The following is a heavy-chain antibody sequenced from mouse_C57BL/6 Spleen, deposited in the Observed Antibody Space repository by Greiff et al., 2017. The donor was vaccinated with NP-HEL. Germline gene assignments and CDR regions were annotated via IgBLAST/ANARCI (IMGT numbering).Heavy chain of an antibody. J-gene: IGHJ4*01. V-gene: IGHV3-6*01. CDR3: ATDPSYYGSRGYYAMDY. Sequence: ESGPGLVKPSQSLSLTCSVTGYSITSGYYWNWIRQFPGNKLEWMGYISYDGSNNYNPSLKNRISITRDTSKNQFFLKLNSVTTEDTATYYCATDPSYYGSRGYYAMDYWGQGTSVTVSS. CDR2: ISYDGSN. CDR1: GYSITSGYY. D-gene: IGHD1-1*01.